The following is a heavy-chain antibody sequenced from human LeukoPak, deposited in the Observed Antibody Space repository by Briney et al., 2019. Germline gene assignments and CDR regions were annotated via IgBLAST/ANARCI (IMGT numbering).Heavy chain of an antibody. D-gene: IGHD2-2*01. CDR2: INPNSGGT. V-gene: IGHV1-2*02. J-gene: IGHJ5*02. Sequence: ASVKVSCKASGYTFTGYYMHWVRQAPGQGLEWMGWINPNSGGTNYAQKFQGRVTMTRDTSISTAYMELSRLRSDDTAVYYCARGGEGYCSSTSCSIRGDWFDPWGQGTLVTVSS. CDR3: ARGGEGYCSSTSCSIRGDWFDP. CDR1: GYTFTGYY.